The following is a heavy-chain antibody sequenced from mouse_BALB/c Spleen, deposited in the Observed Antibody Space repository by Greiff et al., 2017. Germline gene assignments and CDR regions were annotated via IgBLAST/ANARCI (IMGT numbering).Heavy chain of an antibody. CDR2: ISSGGGST. V-gene: IGHV5-12-1*01. CDR3: ARHGRDGYYDGFAY. CDR1: GFAFSSYD. Sequence: DVQLVESGGGLVKPGGSLKLSCAASGFAFSSYDMSWVRQTPEKRLEWVAYISSGGGSTYYPDTVKGRFTISRDNAKNTLYLQMSSLKSEDTAMYYCARHGRDGYYDGFAYWGQGTLVTVSA. J-gene: IGHJ3*01. D-gene: IGHD2-3*01.